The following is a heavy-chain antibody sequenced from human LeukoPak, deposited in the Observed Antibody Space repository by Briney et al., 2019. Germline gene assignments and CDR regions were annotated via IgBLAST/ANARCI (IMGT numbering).Heavy chain of an antibody. CDR2: IYPGDSDT. Sequence: GESLKISCKGSGYSFTRNWIGWVRQLPGKGLEWMGIIYPGDSDTRYSPSFQGQVTISADKSINTAYLQWSSLKASDTAMYYCARRVVNNRNWYFNLWGRGTLVTVSS. CDR1: GYSFTRNW. J-gene: IGHJ2*01. V-gene: IGHV5-51*01. D-gene: IGHD4-23*01. CDR3: ARRVVNNRNWYFNL.